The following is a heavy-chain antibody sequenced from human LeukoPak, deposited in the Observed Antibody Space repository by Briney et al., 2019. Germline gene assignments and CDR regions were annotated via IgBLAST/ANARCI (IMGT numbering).Heavy chain of an antibody. CDR1: GYTFASYY. CDR3: ARDSGQIAVAGPDY. Sequence: DSVKVSCKASGYTFASYYMHWVRQAPGQVIEWMGITNPSGGSTSYAQKFQGTVTMTRDTSTSTGYKELSSLRSEDTAVYYCARDSGQIAVAGPDYWGQGTLVTVSS. CDR2: TNPSGGST. D-gene: IGHD6-19*01. J-gene: IGHJ4*02. V-gene: IGHV1-46*01.